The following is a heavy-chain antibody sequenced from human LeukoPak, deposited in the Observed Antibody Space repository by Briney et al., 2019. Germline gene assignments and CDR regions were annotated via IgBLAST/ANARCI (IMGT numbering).Heavy chain of an antibody. D-gene: IGHD4-17*01. CDR2: INPNSGDT. CDR3: AIVGEALDY. J-gene: IGHJ4*02. V-gene: IGHV1-2*02. CDR1: GYTFTGYN. Sequence: GASVKVSCKASGYTFTGYNMHWVRQVPGQGLEWMGWINPNSGDTNYAQNFQGRVTMTRDTSISTAYTELNRLRSDDTAVYYCAIVGEALDYWGQGTLVTVSS.